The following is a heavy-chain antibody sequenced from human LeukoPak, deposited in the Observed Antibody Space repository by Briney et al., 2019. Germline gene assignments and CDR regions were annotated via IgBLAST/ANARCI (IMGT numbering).Heavy chain of an antibody. CDR1: GFTFSSYG. V-gene: IGHV3-33*01. CDR3: ARPMGIGYYYDSSGYSAHAFDI. Sequence: PRRSLRLSCAASGFTFSSYGMHWVRQAPGKGLEWVAVIWYDGSNKYYADSVKGRFTISRDNSKNTLYLQMNSLRAEDTAVYYCARPMGIGYYYDSSGYSAHAFDIWGQGTMVTVSS. J-gene: IGHJ3*02. CDR2: IWYDGSNK. D-gene: IGHD3-22*01.